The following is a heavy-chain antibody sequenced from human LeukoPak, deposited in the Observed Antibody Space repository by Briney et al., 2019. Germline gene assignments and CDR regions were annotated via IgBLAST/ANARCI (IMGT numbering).Heavy chain of an antibody. CDR2: VHYTWNT. Sequence: SETLCLTCSVSGGSIGSYHWSWIRQPPGKGLEWIGHVHYTWNTKYNPSLTGRVSISLDRSKNQFSLSLSSLTAADTAVYYRARVASKGGMDVWGQGTTVIVSS. V-gene: IGHV4-59*01. J-gene: IGHJ6*02. CDR3: ARVASKGGMDV. CDR1: GGSIGSYH. D-gene: IGHD5/OR15-5a*01.